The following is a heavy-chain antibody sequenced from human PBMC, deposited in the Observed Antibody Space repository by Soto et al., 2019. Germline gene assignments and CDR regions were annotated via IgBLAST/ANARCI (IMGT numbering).Heavy chain of an antibody. CDR1: GFTFSSYS. D-gene: IGHD3-9*01. V-gene: IGHV3-21*01. CDR3: SRSGRRYYDISTGYSLRAYSFDY. CDR2: ISSSSSYI. J-gene: IGHJ4*02. Sequence: EVQLVESGGGLVKPGGSLRLSCAASGFTFSSYSMNWVRQAPGKGLEWVSSISSSSSYIHYADSVKGRFTISRDNAMNERYLQINSLRAEDTAVYYFSRSGRRYYDISTGYSLRAYSFDYWGQGTLVTVSS.